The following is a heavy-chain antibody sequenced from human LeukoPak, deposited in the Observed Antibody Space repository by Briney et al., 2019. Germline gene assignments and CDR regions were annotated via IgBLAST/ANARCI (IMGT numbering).Heavy chain of an antibody. Sequence: GGSLRLSCAASGFTFSSYGMHWVCQAPGKGLEWVAVIWYDGSNKYYADSVKGRFTISRDNSKNTLYLQMNSLRAEDTAVYYCARGLYYYDSSGRLFDYWGQGTLVTVSS. CDR1: GFTFSSYG. V-gene: IGHV3-33*01. D-gene: IGHD3-22*01. CDR2: IWYDGSNK. CDR3: ARGLYYYDSSGRLFDY. J-gene: IGHJ4*02.